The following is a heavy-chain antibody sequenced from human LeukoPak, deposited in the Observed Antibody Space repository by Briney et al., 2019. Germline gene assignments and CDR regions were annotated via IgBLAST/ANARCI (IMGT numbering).Heavy chain of an antibody. V-gene: IGHV1-18*01. CDR3: ARRGWTWELPDY. CDR2: ISAYNGNT. Sequence: ASVKVSCKASGYTFTSYGTSWARQAPGQGLEWMGWISAYNGNTNYAQKLQGRVTMTTDTSTSTAYMELRSLRSDDTAVYYCARRGWTWELPDYWGQGTLVTVSS. J-gene: IGHJ4*02. CDR1: GYTFTSYG. D-gene: IGHD1-26*01.